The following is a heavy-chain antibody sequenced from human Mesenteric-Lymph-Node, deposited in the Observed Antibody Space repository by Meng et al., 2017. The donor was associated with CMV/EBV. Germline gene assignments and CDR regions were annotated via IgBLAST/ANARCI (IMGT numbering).Heavy chain of an antibody. V-gene: IGHV4-39*07. Sequence: GSLRLSCAASGFTFSSYEMNWVRQAPGKGLEWIGSMYYSGNSHYNPSLESRVTISVDTSKNQFSLKVTSVTAADTAVYYCARADSGMILDCWGQGALVTVSS. CDR1: GFTFSSYE. CDR2: MYYSGNS. J-gene: IGHJ4*02. D-gene: IGHD3/OR15-3a*01. CDR3: ARADSGMILDC.